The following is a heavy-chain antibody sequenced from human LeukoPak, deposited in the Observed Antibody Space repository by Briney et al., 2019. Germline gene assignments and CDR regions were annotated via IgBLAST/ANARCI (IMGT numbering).Heavy chain of an antibody. J-gene: IGHJ4*02. Sequence: GGSLRLSCAASGFTFSSYAMHWVRQAPGKGLEWVAYISTTSSTIYKADSVKDRFFISRDNAKDSLYLQMNSLRAEDTAVYYCARIPYYYDSSDYYFDYWGQGTLVTVSS. V-gene: IGHV3-48*04. CDR3: ARIPYYYDSSDYYFDY. D-gene: IGHD3-22*01. CDR2: ISTTSSTI. CDR1: GFTFSSYA.